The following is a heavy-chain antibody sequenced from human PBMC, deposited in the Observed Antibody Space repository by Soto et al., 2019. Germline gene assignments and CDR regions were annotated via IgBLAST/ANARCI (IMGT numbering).Heavy chain of an antibody. CDR2: IYHSGCT. V-gene: IGHV4-30-2*01. J-gene: IGHJ4*02. Sequence: QLQLQESGSGLVKPSQTLSLTCAVSGGSISSGGYSWSWIRQPPGKGLEWIGYIYHSGCTYYNPSLKRGVNIAVDRSKNRFSLKLSSVTAADTAVYYCASGQQLVRNYWGQGTLVTVSS. CDR1: GGSISSGGYS. CDR3: ASGQQLVRNY. D-gene: IGHD6-13*01.